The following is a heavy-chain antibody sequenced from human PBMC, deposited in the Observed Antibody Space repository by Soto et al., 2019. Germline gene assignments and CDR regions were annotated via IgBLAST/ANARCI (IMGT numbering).Heavy chain of an antibody. J-gene: IGHJ5*02. Sequence: SETLSLTCAVSGSSVTSNHFWGWIRQPPGKGLEWIGSIYHGGRTSYSNPSLRSRVTISVDTSKNQFSLRLTSVTAADTAVYYCARSVFYHDRSGYYHCFNPWGQGTLVTGSS. V-gene: IGHV4-38-2*01. CDR1: GSSVTSNHF. CDR3: ARSVFYHDRSGYYHCFNP. CDR2: IYHGGRT. D-gene: IGHD3-22*01.